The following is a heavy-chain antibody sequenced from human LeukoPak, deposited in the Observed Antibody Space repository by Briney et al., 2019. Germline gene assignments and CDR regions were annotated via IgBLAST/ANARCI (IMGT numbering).Heavy chain of an antibody. CDR1: EFTFSNYG. CDR3: AKEHGSGSYFDY. D-gene: IGHD3-10*01. V-gene: IGHV3-30*02. Sequence: PGGSLRLSCAASEFTFSNYGMHWVHQAPGKGLEWVAFIQYDGSNKYYGNSVKGRFTISRDTSKNTLYLQMNSLRAEDTAVYYCAKEHGSGSYFDYWGQGTLVTVSS. J-gene: IGHJ4*02. CDR2: IQYDGSNK.